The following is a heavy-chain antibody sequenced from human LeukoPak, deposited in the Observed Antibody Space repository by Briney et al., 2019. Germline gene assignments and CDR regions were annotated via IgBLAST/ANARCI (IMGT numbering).Heavy chain of an antibody. J-gene: IGHJ4*02. CDR2: IIPIFGTA. V-gene: IGHV1-69*05. CDR3: ARGLSRVY. CDR1: GGTFSSYA. Sequence: GASVKVSCKASGGTFSSYAISWVRQAPGQGLEWMGGIIPIFGTANYAQTFPVRVTVTTDESTSTAYMELSGLRSEDTAVYYCARGLSRVYWGQGTLVTVSS.